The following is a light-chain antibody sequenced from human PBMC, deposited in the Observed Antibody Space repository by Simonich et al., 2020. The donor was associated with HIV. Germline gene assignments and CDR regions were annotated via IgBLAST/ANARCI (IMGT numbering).Light chain of an antibody. CDR3: SSYADSNNLV. V-gene: IGLV2-8*01. CDR1: SSYVGSYTY. CDR2: EVR. Sequence: QSALTQPPSASGSHGQSVTLFCTRTSSYVGSYTYVSWYPPHQGKAPNLMIYEVRKRPSGVPDRFSGSKSGNTASLTVSGLQAEDEADYYCSSYADSNNLVFGGGTKLTVL. J-gene: IGLJ3*02.